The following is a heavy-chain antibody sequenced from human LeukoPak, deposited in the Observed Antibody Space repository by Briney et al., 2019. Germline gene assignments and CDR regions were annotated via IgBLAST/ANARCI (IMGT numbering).Heavy chain of an antibody. CDR2: INPNSGGT. CDR3: ARGYYGSGSYYVLDY. V-gene: IGHV1-2*06. J-gene: IGHJ4*02. CDR1: GYTFTGYY. D-gene: IGHD3-10*01. Sequence: GASVKVSCKASGYTFTGYYMHWVRQAPGQGLEWMGRINPNSGGTNYAQEFQGRVTMTRDTSISTAYMELSRLRSDDTAVYYCARGYYGSGSYYVLDYWGQGTLVTVSS.